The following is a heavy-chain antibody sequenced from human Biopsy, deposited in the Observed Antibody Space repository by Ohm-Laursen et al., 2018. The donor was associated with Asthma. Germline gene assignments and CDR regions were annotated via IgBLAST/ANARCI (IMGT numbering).Heavy chain of an antibody. Sequence: VKISCKPLGGTFNTYVIGCVRQDPRQGIEWLGGINSLFGTTTYPQKFQDRVTITADDTTSTVYMELSSLRSEDTAVYYCARKAGSCISRTCYSLDFWGQGTLVTVSS. CDR2: INSLFGTT. CDR3: ARKAGSCISRTCYSLDF. CDR1: GGTFNTYV. J-gene: IGHJ4*02. V-gene: IGHV1-69*13. D-gene: IGHD2-2*01.